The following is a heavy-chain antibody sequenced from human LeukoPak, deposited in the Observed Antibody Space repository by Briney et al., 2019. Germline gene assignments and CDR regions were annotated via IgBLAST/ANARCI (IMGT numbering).Heavy chain of an antibody. CDR2: VSNDGNNR. V-gene: IGHV3-30*04. CDR3: AGGRVITYYESGGLTQRGYFDS. Sequence: PGGSLRLSCEASGFTFNTFTMHWVRQAPGKGLEWVAVVSNDGNNRHYTDSVKGRFTISRDNDKNSVYLQMNSLRAEDTAVYYCAGGRVITYYESGGLTQRGYFDSWGQGTLVTVSS. D-gene: IGHD3-22*01. CDR1: GFTFNTFT. J-gene: IGHJ4*02.